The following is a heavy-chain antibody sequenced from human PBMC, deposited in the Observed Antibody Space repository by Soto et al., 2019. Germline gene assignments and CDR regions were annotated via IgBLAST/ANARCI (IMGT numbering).Heavy chain of an antibody. Sequence: GEYLKISCKGSGYSFTSYWISWVRQMPGKGLEWMGRIDPSDSYTNYSTSFQGHVTISADKSISTAYLQWGSLKASDTAMYYCARQKHNVDTVDFDYWGQGTLVTVSS. D-gene: IGHD5-18*01. CDR3: ARQKHNVDTVDFDY. CDR1: GYSFTSYW. CDR2: IDPSDSYT. J-gene: IGHJ4*02. V-gene: IGHV5-10-1*01.